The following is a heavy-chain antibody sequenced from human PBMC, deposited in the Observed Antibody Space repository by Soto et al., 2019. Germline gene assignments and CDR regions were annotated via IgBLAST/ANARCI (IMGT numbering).Heavy chain of an antibody. CDR3: ATLVVPASLHTDFEC. V-gene: IGHV4-39*01. CDR2: IYYSGTT. Sequence: SETLSLACPVSGGSISAGNYYCGWVRQPAGKALDWIGNIYYSGTTYYNQSLKSRVTISVDTSKNQFSLKLNSVTAADTAVYYCATLVVPASLHTDFECWGPGNLVTVSS. J-gene: IGHJ4*02. CDR1: GGSISAGNYY. D-gene: IGHD2-21*02.